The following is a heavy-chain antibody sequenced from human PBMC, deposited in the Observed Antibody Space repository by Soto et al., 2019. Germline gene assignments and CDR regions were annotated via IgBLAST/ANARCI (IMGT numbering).Heavy chain of an antibody. CDR2: IYYSGST. CDR3: ARLSDCSSTSCYQDTDAFDI. V-gene: IGHV4-39*01. CDR1: GGSISSSSYY. D-gene: IGHD2-2*01. Sequence: QLQLQESGPGLVKPSETLSLTCTVSGGSISSSSYYWGWIRQPPGKGLEWIGSIYYSGSTYYNPSLKSRVTISVDTPKNPFALKLSSVTAADTAVYYCARLSDCSSTSCYQDTDAFDIWGQGTMVTVSS. J-gene: IGHJ3*02.